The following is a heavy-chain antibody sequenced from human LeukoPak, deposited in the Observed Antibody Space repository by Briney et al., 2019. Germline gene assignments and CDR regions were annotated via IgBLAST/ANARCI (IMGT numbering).Heavy chain of an antibody. CDR3: ASSGFGVRDY. CDR2: ISDGGDNT. V-gene: IGHV3-23*01. J-gene: IGHJ4*02. CDR1: GFTFTNHA. Sequence: GGSLRLSCAASGFTFTNHAMSWVRQAAGKGLEWASTISDGGDNTYYADSVKGRFTISRDNSKNTLYLQMNSLRAEDTATYYCASSGFGVRDYWGQGALVTVSS. D-gene: IGHD6-25*01.